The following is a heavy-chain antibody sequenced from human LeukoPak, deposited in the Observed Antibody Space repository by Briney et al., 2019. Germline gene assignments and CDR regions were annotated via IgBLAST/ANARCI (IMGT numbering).Heavy chain of an antibody. J-gene: IGHJ4*02. V-gene: IGHV3-48*01. Sequence: GGSLRLSCAASGFTFSRYSMNWVRQAPGKGLEWLSYISSSSSTIYYADSVKGRFTISRHSSKNTLYLQMNSLRAEDTAVYYCARVGDEVAYTRGYLDHWGQGTLVTVSA. CDR2: ISSSSSTI. CDR3: ARVGDEVAYTRGYLDH. CDR1: GFTFSRYS. D-gene: IGHD3-16*01.